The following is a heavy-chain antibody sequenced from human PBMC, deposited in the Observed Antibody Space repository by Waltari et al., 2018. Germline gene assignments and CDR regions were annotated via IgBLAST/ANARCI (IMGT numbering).Heavy chain of an antibody. J-gene: IGHJ6*04. CDR2: ISSSSSYI. V-gene: IGHV3-21*01. CDR1: GFTFSSYS. CDR3: ARDPPYSNYAEVDV. Sequence: EVQLVESGGGLAKPGGSLRLSCAASGFTFSSYSMNWVRQAPGKGLEWVSSISSSSSYIYYADSVKGRFTISRDNAKNSLYLQMNSLRAEDTAVYYCARDPPYSNYAEVDVWGKGTTVTVSS. D-gene: IGHD4-4*01.